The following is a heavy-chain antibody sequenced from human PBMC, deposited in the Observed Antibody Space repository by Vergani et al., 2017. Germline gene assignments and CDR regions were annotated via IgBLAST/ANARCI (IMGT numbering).Heavy chain of an antibody. Sequence: QLQLQESGPGLVKPSETLSLTCTVSGGSISSSSYYWSWIRQPPGKGLEWIGYIYYSGNTNYNPSLKSRVTISVDTSKNQFSLKLSSMTAADTAVYYCARGGYYYGSGSYVDYWGQGTLVTVSS. CDR1: GGSISSSSYY. CDR3: ARGGYYYGSGSYVDY. V-gene: IGHV4-61*01. CDR2: IYYSGNT. J-gene: IGHJ4*02. D-gene: IGHD3-10*01.